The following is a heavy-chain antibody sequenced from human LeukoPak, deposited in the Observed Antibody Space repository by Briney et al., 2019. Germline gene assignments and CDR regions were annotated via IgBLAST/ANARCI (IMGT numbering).Heavy chain of an antibody. CDR1: GFTFSSYG. CDR2: IWYDGSNK. D-gene: IGHD6-6*01. J-gene: IGHJ4*02. V-gene: IGHV3-33*01. Sequence: GGSLRLSCAASGFTFSSYGMHWVRQAPGKGLEWVAVIWYDGSNKYYADSVKGRFTISRDNSKNTLYLQMNSLRAEDTAVYYCARAYEYSSSPGDYWGQGTLVTVSS. CDR3: ARAYEYSSSPGDY.